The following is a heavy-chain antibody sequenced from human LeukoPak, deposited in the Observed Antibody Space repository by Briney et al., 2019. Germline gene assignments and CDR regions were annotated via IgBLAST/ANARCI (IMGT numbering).Heavy chain of an antibody. CDR2: ISGNGGST. V-gene: IGHV3-23*01. CDR3: SRRTRNNYFDY. CDR1: GFTFSSYA. Sequence: QAGGSLRLSCAASGFTFSSYALSWVRQGPGKGLEWLSGISGNGGSTYYEDSVGGRFTISRDNSKNTLSLHMTSLRTEDTAVYYCSRRTRNNYFDYWGQGTLVTVSS. J-gene: IGHJ4*02. D-gene: IGHD1/OR15-1a*01.